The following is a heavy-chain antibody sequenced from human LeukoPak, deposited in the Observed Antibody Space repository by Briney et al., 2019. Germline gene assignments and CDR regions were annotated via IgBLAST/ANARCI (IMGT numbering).Heavy chain of an antibody. CDR1: GYTFTSYY. CDR2: INPSGGST. CDR3: ARFAVHRRIAVDGQFGLDY. D-gene: IGHD6-19*01. V-gene: IGHV1-46*01. Sequence: ASVKVSCKASGYTFTSYYMNWVRQAPGQGLEWMGIINPSGGSTNYAQKFQGRVTMTRDTSTSTVYMELSSLRSEDTAVYYCARFAVHRRIAVDGQFGLDYWRQGTLVTVSS. J-gene: IGHJ4*02.